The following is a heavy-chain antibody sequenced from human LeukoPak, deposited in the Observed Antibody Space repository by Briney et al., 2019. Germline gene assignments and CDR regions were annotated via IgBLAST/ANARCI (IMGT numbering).Heavy chain of an antibody. V-gene: IGHV4-34*01. D-gene: IGHD3-16*02. CDR1: GGSFSGCY. J-gene: IGHJ4*02. CDR3: ARRPFHIYVWGSYRYRAYFDY. Sequence: SETLSLTCAVYGGSFSGCYWSWIRQPPGKGLEWIGEINHSGSTNYNPSLKSRVTISVDTSKNQFSLKLSSVTAADTAVYYCARRPFHIYVWGSYRYRAYFDYWGQGTLVTVSS. CDR2: INHSGST.